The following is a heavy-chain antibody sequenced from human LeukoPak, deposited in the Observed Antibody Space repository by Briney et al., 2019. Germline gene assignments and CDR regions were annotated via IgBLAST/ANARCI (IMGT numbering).Heavy chain of an antibody. J-gene: IGHJ4*02. CDR2: ISAYNGDT. D-gene: IGHD3-16*01. CDR1: GDTFTSYG. V-gene: IGHV1-18*01. CDR3: ARDEGVGERGAY. Sequence: ASVKVSCKASGDTFTSYGISWVRQAPGQGLEWMGWISAYNGDTNYAQKLQDRVTMTTDTSTSTAYMELRSLRSDDTAMYYCARDEGVGERGAYWGQGTLVTVSS.